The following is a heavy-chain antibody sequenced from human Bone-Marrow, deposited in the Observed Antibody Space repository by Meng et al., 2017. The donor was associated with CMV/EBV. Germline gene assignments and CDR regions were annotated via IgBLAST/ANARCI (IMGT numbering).Heavy chain of an antibody. Sequence: GGSLRLSCEGSGFTFSRYWMHWVRQAPGKGLVWVSRVSSDGSSTTYADSVKGRSTISRDNTKNTVYLQLNSLRAEDTAVYYCARDRLSPRYDYTSASSEAIHGVDVWGQSTTVTVSS. J-gene: IGHJ6*02. V-gene: IGHV3-74*01. CDR1: GFTFSRYW. CDR3: ARDRLSPRYDYTSASSEAIHGVDV. CDR2: VSSDGSST. D-gene: IGHD3-3*01.